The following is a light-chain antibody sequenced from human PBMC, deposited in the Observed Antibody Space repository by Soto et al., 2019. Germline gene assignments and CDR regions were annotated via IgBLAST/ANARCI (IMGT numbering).Light chain of an antibody. Sequence: EIVMTQSPATLSVSPGERATLSCRASQSVNSNLAWYQQKPGQAPRLLICRASTRATGLPARFSGSGSGTDFTLTISRLEPEDFAVYYCQQYGSSPWTFGQGTKVDIK. CDR1: QSVNSN. CDR3: QQYGSSPWT. CDR2: RAS. V-gene: IGKV3-15*01. J-gene: IGKJ1*01.